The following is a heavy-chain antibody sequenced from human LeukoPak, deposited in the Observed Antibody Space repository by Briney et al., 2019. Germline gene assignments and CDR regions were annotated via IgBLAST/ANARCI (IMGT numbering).Heavy chain of an antibody. D-gene: IGHD3-22*01. CDR1: GESFNNYY. V-gene: IGHV4-34*01. CDR3: ARDHPNDSSAVSGS. J-gene: IGHJ4*02. CDR2: MNPSGGA. Sequence: SETLSLTCAVYGESFNNYYWTWIRHLPGKWLEWIGEMNPSGGANYNPSLRSRVTLSVDTSKSQFSLKLTSVTAADTAVYYCARDHPNDSSAVSGSWGQGTLVTVSS.